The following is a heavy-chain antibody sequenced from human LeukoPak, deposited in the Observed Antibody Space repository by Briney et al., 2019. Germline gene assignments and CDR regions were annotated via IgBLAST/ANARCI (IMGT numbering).Heavy chain of an antibody. J-gene: IGHJ4*02. CDR2: ISNSGST. D-gene: IGHD3-16*02. V-gene: IGHV4-61*01. CDR3: ARLRGGYREFDY. CDR1: SGSVSSGTYY. Sequence: SETLSLTCTVSSGSVSSGTYYWSWIRQPPGKGLEWIGYISNSGSTTYNPSLKSRVTISVDASKNQFSLKLTSVNAADTALYYCARLRGGYREFDYWGQGTLVTVSS.